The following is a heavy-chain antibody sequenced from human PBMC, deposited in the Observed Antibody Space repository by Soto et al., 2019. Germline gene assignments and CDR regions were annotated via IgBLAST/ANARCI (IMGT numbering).Heavy chain of an antibody. J-gene: IGHJ5*02. CDR2: FDPEDGET. Sequence: ASVKLSCNVSGYTLTELSMHWVRQAPGKGLEWMGGFDPEDGETIYAQKFQGRVTMTEDTSTDTAYMELSSLRSEDTAVYYCATANEHNYDFWSGPAGFDPWGQGTLVTVSS. V-gene: IGHV1-24*01. CDR3: ATANEHNYDFWSGPAGFDP. D-gene: IGHD3-3*01. CDR1: GYTLTELS.